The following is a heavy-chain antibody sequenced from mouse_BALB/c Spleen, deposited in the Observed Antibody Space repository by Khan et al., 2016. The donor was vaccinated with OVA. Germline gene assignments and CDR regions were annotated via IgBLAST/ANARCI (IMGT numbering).Heavy chain of an antibody. J-gene: IGHJ3*01. Sequence: EVELVESGGDLVKPGGSLKLSCAASGFTFSSYSMSWVRQTPDKRLEWVASISSGGDYTYYPDNVKGRFTISRDNAKNTLYLQMSDLKSEDTAMYYCADHLTGSFAYGGQGTLVTVSA. CDR2: ISSGGDYT. V-gene: IGHV5-6*01. CDR3: ADHLTGSFAY. CDR1: GFTFSSYS. D-gene: IGHD4-1*01.